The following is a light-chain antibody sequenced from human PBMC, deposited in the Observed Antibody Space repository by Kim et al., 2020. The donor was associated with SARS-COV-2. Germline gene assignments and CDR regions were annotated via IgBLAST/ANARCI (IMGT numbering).Light chain of an antibody. J-gene: IGLJ7*01. CDR2: EDT. Sequence: PGQTARSTCSGDALPKQFAYWYQQKPGQAPVLVIFEDTKRPSLIPARFSGSSSGTTVTLTISGVQAEDEADYYCQSADTSGTYPAVFGGGTQLTVL. V-gene: IGLV3-25*03. CDR1: ALPKQF. CDR3: QSADTSGTYPAV.